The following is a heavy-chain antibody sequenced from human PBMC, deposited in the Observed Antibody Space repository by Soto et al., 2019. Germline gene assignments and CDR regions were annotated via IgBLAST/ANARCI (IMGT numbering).Heavy chain of an antibody. Sequence: GGSLRLSCAASGFTFSSYGMHWVRQAPGKGLEWVAVISYDGSNKYYADSVKGRFTISRDNSKNTLYLQMNSLRAEDTAVYYCAATVAGNMAVDYYYGMDVWGQGTTVTVSS. CDR2: ISYDGSNK. V-gene: IGHV3-30*03. CDR3: AATVAGNMAVDYYYGMDV. D-gene: IGHD6-19*01. CDR1: GFTFSSYG. J-gene: IGHJ6*02.